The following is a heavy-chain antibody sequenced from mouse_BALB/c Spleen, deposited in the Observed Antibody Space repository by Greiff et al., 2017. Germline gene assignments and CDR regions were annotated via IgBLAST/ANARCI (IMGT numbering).Heavy chain of an antibody. Sequence: SGAELAKPGASVKMSCKASGYTFTSYWMHSVKQRPGQGLEWIGYINPSTGYTEYNQKFKDKATLTADKSSSTAYMQLSSLTSEDSAVYYCARGTDYFDYWGQGTTLTVSS. J-gene: IGHJ2*01. CDR2: INPSTGYT. CDR3: ARGTDYFDY. CDR1: GYTFTSYW. V-gene: IGHV1-7*01. D-gene: IGHD3-3*01.